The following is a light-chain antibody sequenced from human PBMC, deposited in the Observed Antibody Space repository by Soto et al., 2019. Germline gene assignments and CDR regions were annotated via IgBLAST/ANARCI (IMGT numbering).Light chain of an antibody. Sequence: QSVLTQPPSASGTPGQRVTISCSGSSSNIGTNPVNWYQQLPGTAPKLLIYSNNQRPSGVPDRFSGSKSGTSASLAIRGLQSEDEADYYCSGWDDGLIGVVFGGGTKLTVL. V-gene: IGLV1-44*01. CDR3: SGWDDGLIGVV. CDR1: SSNIGTNP. J-gene: IGLJ2*01. CDR2: SNN.